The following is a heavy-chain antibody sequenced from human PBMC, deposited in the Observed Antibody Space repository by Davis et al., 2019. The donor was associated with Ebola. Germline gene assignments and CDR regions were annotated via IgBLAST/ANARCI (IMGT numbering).Heavy chain of an antibody. D-gene: IGHD3-22*01. CDR2: INHSGST. J-gene: IGHJ6*03. CDR1: GGSFSGYY. Sequence: PSETLSLTCAVYGGSFSGYYWSWIRQPPGKGLEWIGEINHSGSTNYNPSLKSRVTISVDTSKNQFSLKLSSVTAADTAVYYCARGGAYYYDSSGYLLYYYYYMDVWGKGTTVTVSS. CDR3: ARGGAYYYDSSGYLLYYYYYMDV. V-gene: IGHV4-34*01.